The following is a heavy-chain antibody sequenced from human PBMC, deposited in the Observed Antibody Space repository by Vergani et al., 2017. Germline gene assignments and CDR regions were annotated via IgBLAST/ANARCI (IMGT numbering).Heavy chain of an antibody. CDR3: ARAYYYGSSGYYYDYYGMDV. J-gene: IGHJ6*02. V-gene: IGHV3-21*01. Sequence: EVQLVESGGGLVKPGGSLRLSCAASGFTFSSYSMNWVRQAPGKGLGWVSSIRSSSSYIYYADSVKGRFTISRDNAKNSLYLQMNSLRAEDTAVYYCARAYYYGSSGYYYDYYGMDVWGQGTTVTGSS. CDR2: IRSSSSYI. D-gene: IGHD3-22*01. CDR1: GFTFSSYS.